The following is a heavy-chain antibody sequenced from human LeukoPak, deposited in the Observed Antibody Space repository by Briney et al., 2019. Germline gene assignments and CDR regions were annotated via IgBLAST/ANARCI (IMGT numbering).Heavy chain of an antibody. CDR1: GGSISSSSYY. CDR3: ARDKGTSYLSSFDY. D-gene: IGHD6-6*01. Sequence: SETLSLTCTVSGGSISSSSYYWGWIRQPPGKGLEWFGSIYYSGSTYYNPSLKSRVTISVDTSKNQFSLQLSSVTAADTAVYYCARDKGTSYLSSFDYWGQGTLVTVSS. CDR2: IYYSGST. V-gene: IGHV4-39*07. J-gene: IGHJ4*02.